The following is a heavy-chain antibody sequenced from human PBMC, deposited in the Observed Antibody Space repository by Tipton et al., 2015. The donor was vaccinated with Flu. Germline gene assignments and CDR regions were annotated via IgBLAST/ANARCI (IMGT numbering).Heavy chain of an antibody. CDR1: GFTFSSYG. CDR2: IRYDGSNK. J-gene: IGHJ6*02. CDR3: AKEEGYCSSTSCQITYYYYGMDV. V-gene: IGHV3-30*02. Sequence: CEASGFTFSSYGMHWVRQAPGKGLEWVAFIRYDGSNKYYADSVKGRFTISRDNSKNTLYLQMNSLRAEDTAVYYCAKEEGYCSSTSCQITYYYYGMDVWGQGTTVTVSS. D-gene: IGHD2-2*01.